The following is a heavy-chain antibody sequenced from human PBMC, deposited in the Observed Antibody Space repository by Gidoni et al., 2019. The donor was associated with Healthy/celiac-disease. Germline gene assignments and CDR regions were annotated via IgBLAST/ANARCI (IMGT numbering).Heavy chain of an antibody. CDR3: ARPPYSGSYFDAFDI. Sequence: EVQLVQSGAEVKKPGESLKISCKGSGYSFTSYWIGWLRQMPGKGLEWIGIIYPGDSDTRYSPSFQGQVTISADKSISTAYLQWSSLKASDTAMYYCARPPYSGSYFDAFDIWGQGTMVTVSS. V-gene: IGHV5-51*03. D-gene: IGHD1-26*01. J-gene: IGHJ3*02. CDR1: GYSFTSYW. CDR2: IYPGDSDT.